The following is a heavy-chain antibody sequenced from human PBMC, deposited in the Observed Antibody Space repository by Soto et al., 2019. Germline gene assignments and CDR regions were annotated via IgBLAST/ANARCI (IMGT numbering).Heavy chain of an antibody. Sequence: LSCAASGFTFSSYGMHWVRQAPGKGLEWVALISYDGSNKYYVDSVKGRFTISRDNSKNTLFLQMNSLRAGDTAVYYCAKDRLRGGFLTTATTNGMDVWGQGTTVTVS. CDR3: AKDRLRGGFLTTATTNGMDV. J-gene: IGHJ6*02. V-gene: IGHV3-30*18. CDR2: ISYDGSNK. D-gene: IGHD1-26*01. CDR1: GFTFSSYG.